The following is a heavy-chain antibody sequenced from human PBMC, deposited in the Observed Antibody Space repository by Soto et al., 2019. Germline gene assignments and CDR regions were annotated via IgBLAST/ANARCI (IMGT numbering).Heavy chain of an antibody. D-gene: IGHD2-15*01. V-gene: IGHV3-33*01. Sequence: QVQLVESGGGVVQPGRSLRLSCAASGFTFSSYGMHWVRQAPGKGLEWVAVIWYDGSNKYYADSVKGRFTISRDNSKNTLYLQMKSLRAEDTAVYYCARNERRYCSGGSCYHEYFQHWGQGTLVTVSS. CDR2: IWYDGSNK. J-gene: IGHJ1*01. CDR1: GFTFSSYG. CDR3: ARNERRYCSGGSCYHEYFQH.